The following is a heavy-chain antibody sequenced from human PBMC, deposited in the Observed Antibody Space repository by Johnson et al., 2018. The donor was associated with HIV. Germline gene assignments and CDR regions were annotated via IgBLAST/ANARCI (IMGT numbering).Heavy chain of an antibody. Sequence: VQLVESGGGLVQPGGSLRLSCAASGFTFRSYWMSWVRQAPGTGLEWVANINLDGSEKNYVDSVKGRFTISRDNAKNSLYLQMNSLRVEDTAVYYCARVAGFAFDLWGQGTMVTVSS. CDR3: ARVAGFAFDL. CDR1: GFTFRSYW. D-gene: IGHD3-10*01. J-gene: IGHJ3*01. CDR2: INLDGSEK. V-gene: IGHV3-7*04.